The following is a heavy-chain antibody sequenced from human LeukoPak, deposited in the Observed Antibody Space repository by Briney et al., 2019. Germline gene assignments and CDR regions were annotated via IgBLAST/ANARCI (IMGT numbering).Heavy chain of an antibody. J-gene: IGHJ4*02. Sequence: GGSLRLSCAASGFTFSSYAMHWVRQAPGKGLEWVAVISYDGSNKYYADSVKGRFTISRDNSKNTLYLQMNSLRAEDTAVYYCAKAVRYFDWLLVDYWGQGTLVTVSS. V-gene: IGHV3-30-3*01. D-gene: IGHD3-9*01. CDR2: ISYDGSNK. CDR1: GFTFSSYA. CDR3: AKAVRYFDWLLVDY.